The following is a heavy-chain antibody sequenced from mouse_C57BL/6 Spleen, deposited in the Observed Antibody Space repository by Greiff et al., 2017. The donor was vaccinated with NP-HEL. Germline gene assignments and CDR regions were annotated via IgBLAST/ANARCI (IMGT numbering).Heavy chain of an antibody. CDR3: ARDYGSSYVAWFAY. D-gene: IGHD1-1*01. Sequence: VQLQESGAELMKPGASVKLSCKATGYTFTGYWIEWVKQRPGHGLEWIGEILPGGGSTNYNEKFKGKATFTADTSSNTAYMQLSSLTTEDSAIYYCARDYGSSYVAWFAYLGQGTLVTVSA. CDR1: GYTFTGYW. CDR2: ILPGGGST. V-gene: IGHV1-9*01. J-gene: IGHJ3*01.